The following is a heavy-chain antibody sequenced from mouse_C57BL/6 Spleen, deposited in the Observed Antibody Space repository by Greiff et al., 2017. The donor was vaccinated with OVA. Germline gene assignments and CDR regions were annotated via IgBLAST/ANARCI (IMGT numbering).Heavy chain of an antibody. Sequence: ESGPGLVKPSQSLSLTCSVTGYSIPSGYYWNWIRQFPGNKLEWMGYISYDGSNNYNPSLKNRISITRDTSKNQFFLTLNSVTTEDTATYYCARDDYDDGAWCAYWGQGTLVTVSA. D-gene: IGHD2-4*01. J-gene: IGHJ3*01. CDR2: ISYDGSN. V-gene: IGHV3-6*01. CDR3: ARDDYDDGAWCAY. CDR1: GYSIPSGYY.